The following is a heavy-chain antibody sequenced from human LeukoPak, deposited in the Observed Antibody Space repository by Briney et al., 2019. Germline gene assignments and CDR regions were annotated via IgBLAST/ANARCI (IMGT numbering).Heavy chain of an antibody. Sequence: GESLKISCAASGFTFSSYWMHWVRQAPGKGLVWVSRINPDGSDTSYADSVKGRFTISRDNAKNTLYLQMNTLRVDDTAIYFCARDLGWLFSYWGQGTLVTVSS. CDR3: ARDLGWLFSY. CDR2: INPDGSDT. D-gene: IGHD3-22*01. V-gene: IGHV3-74*01. J-gene: IGHJ4*02. CDR1: GFTFSSYW.